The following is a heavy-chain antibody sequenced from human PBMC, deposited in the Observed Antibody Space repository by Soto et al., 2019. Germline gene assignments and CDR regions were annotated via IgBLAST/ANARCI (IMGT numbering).Heavy chain of an antibody. CDR2: IYYTGST. CDR3: ATSLVTSRARVDY. D-gene: IGHD1-26*01. J-gene: IGHJ4*02. V-gene: IGHV4-31*03. CDR1: GDSIYTGGFY. Sequence: SETLSLTCTVSGDSIYTGGFYWSWIRQLPGKGLEWLGYIYYTGSTQYTPSLKSRLSISTDTSDNQFSLRLNSVTAADTAVYYCATSLVTSRARVDYWGQGTPVTVSS.